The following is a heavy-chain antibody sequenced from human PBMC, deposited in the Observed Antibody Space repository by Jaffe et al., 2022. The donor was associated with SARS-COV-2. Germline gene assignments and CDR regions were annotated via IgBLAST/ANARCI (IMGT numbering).Heavy chain of an antibody. D-gene: IGHD6-19*01. J-gene: IGHJ6*02. Sequence: EVQLLESGGGLVQPGGSLRLSCAASGFTFSSYAMSWVRQAPGKGLEWVSAISGSGGSTYYADSVKGRFTISRDNSKNTLYLQMNSLRAEDTAVYYCAKSLDQWLDYYYGMDVWGQGTTVTVSS. V-gene: IGHV3-23*01. CDR2: ISGSGGST. CDR1: GFTFSSYA. CDR3: AKSLDQWLDYYYGMDV.